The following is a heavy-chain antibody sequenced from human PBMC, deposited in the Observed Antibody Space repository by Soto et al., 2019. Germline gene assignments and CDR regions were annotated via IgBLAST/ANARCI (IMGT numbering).Heavy chain of an antibody. CDR3: AHRRGGSGFDV. Sequence: QITLRESGPPLVKPTQTLTLTCTFSGFSLTTRGVGVGWIRQPPGKGLEWLALLNWDDDKRYTSSLKNRVTVTKDTSKDQVVLTMTNMDPVDTGTYYCAHRRGGSGFDVWGQGTLVSVSS. J-gene: IGHJ3*01. CDR1: GFSLTTRGVG. D-gene: IGHD6-19*01. CDR2: LNWDDDK. V-gene: IGHV2-5*02.